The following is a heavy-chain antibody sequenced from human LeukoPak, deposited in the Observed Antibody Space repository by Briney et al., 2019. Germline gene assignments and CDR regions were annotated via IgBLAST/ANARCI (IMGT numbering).Heavy chain of an antibody. CDR2: IYYSGST. D-gene: IGHD2-2*01. V-gene: IGHV4-30-4*01. J-gene: IGHJ6*02. CDR3: ARSRCSSTSCYALYYYYYGMDV. CDR1: GGSISSGDYY. Sequence: KASQTLSLTCTVSGGSISSGDYYWRWIRQPPGKGLEWIGYIYYSGSTYYNPSLKSRVTISVDTSKNQFSLKLSSVTAADTAVYYCARSRCSSTSCYALYYYYYGMDVWGQGTTVTVSS.